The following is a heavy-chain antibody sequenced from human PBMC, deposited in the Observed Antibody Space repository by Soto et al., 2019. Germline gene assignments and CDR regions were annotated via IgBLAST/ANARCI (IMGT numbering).Heavy chain of an antibody. CDR1: GGSISSGGYY. Sequence: QVQLLESGPGLVKPSQTLSLTCTVSGGSISSGGYYWIWIRQHPGKGLEWIGYIYYSGSTYYNPSLKRRLTISIDTSNNPFSLRLSSVTAADTAVYYCARQWLNYYMDVWGKGTKVTVSS. J-gene: IGHJ6*03. D-gene: IGHD6-19*01. V-gene: IGHV4-31*03. CDR2: IYYSGST. CDR3: ARQWLNYYMDV.